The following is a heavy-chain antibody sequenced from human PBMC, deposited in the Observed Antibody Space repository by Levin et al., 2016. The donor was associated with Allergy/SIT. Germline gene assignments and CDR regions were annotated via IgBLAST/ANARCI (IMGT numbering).Heavy chain of an antibody. Sequence: SLKISCAASGFTFSDYYMSWIRQAPGKGLEWVSYISSSSSYTNYADSVKGRFTISRDNAKNSLYLQMNSLRAEDTAVYYCARDHPDHIRYYYYYYGMDVWGQGTTVTVSS. D-gene: IGHD1-14*01. V-gene: IGHV3-11*05. J-gene: IGHJ6*02. CDR2: ISSSSSYT. CDR1: GFTFSDYY. CDR3: ARDHPDHIRYYYYYYGMDV.